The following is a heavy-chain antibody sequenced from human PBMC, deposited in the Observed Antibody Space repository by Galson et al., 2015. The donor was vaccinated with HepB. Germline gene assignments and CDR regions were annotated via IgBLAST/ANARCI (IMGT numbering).Heavy chain of an antibody. Sequence: SLRLSCAASGFTFSSYAMHWVRQAPGKGLEWVAVISYDGSNKYYADSVKGRFTISRDNSKNTPYLQMNSLRAEDTAVYYCARDLDPVLYFDYWGQGTLVTVSS. D-gene: IGHD3/OR15-3a*01. V-gene: IGHV3-30-3*01. CDR3: ARDLDPVLYFDY. J-gene: IGHJ4*02. CDR2: ISYDGSNK. CDR1: GFTFSSYA.